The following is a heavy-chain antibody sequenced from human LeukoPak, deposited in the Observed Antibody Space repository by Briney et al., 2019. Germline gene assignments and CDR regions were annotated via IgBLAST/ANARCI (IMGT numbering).Heavy chain of an antibody. D-gene: IGHD3-3*01. J-gene: IGHJ4*02. CDR3: ARDDTYYDFWSGYYLTSSFDY. V-gene: IGHV3-7*01. CDR2: IKQDGSEK. CDR1: GFTFSSYW. Sequence: TGGSLRLSCAASGFTFSSYWMSWVRQAPGKGLEWVANIKQDGSEKYYGDSMKGRFTISRDNAKNSLYLQMNSLRAEDTAVYYCARDDTYYDFWSGYYLTSSFDYWGQGTLVTVSS.